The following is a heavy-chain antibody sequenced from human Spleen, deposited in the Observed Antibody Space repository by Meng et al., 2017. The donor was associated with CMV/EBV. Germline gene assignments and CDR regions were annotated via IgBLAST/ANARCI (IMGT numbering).Heavy chain of an antibody. J-gene: IGHJ6*02. Sequence: GESLKISCAASGFTFSSYSMNWVRQAPGKGLEWVSYISSSSSTIYYADSVKGRFTISRDNAKNSLYRQMNSLRAEDTAVYYCARDPQLRFLEWLSYYYGMDVWGQGTTVTVSS. CDR2: ISSSSSTI. CDR3: ARDPQLRFLEWLSYYYGMDV. V-gene: IGHV3-48*04. D-gene: IGHD3-3*01. CDR1: GFTFSSYS.